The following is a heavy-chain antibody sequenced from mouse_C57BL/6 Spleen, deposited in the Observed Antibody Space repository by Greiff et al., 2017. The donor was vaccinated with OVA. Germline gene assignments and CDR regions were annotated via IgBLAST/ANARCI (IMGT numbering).Heavy chain of an antibody. V-gene: IGHV1-64*01. Sequence: VQLQQPGAELVKPGASVKLSCKASGYTFPSYWMHWVKQRPGQGLEWIGMIHPNSGSTNYNEKFKSKATLTVDKSSSTAYMQLSSLTSEDSAVYYCARGVTTVVATDWYFDVWGTGTTVTVSS. CDR2: IHPNSGST. J-gene: IGHJ1*03. CDR3: ARGVTTVVATDWYFDV. CDR1: GYTFPSYW. D-gene: IGHD1-1*01.